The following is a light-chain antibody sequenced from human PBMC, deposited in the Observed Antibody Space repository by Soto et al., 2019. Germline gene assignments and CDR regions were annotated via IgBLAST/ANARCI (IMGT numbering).Light chain of an antibody. V-gene: IGLV2-8*01. CDR1: SSDVGAYNY. CDR2: EVN. J-gene: IGLJ2*01. CDR3: QSYDSSLTGVV. Sequence: QSALTQPPSASGSPGQSVAISCTGTSSDVGAYNYVCWYQQHPGKAPKLMIYEVNKRPSGVPDRFSGSKSGNTASLTVSGLQAEDEADYYCQSYDSSLTGVVFGGGTKVTVL.